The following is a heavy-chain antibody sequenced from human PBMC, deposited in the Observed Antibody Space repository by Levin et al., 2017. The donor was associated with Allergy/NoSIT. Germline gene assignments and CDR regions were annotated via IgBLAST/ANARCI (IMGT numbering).Heavy chain of an antibody. Sequence: GESLKISCTASGFTFGDYAMSWFRQAPGKGLEWVGFIRSKAYGGTTEYAASVKGRFTISRDDSKSIAYLQMNSLKTEDTAVYYCTRDSSVDDYVWHDYWGQGTLVTVSS. CDR1: GFTFGDYA. V-gene: IGHV3-49*03. CDR2: IRSKAYGGTT. CDR3: TRDSSVDDYVWHDY. J-gene: IGHJ4*02. D-gene: IGHD3-16*01.